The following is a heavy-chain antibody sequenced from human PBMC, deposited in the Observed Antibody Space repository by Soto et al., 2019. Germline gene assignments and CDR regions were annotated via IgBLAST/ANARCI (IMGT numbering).Heavy chain of an antibody. D-gene: IGHD2-2*01. CDR1: GGSFSGYY. CDR2: INHSGST. Sequence: QVQLQQWGAGLLKPSETLSLTCAVYGGSFSGYYWSWIRQPPGKGLEWIGEINHSGSTNYNPSLKSRVTMSVDTSKNQFSMRLSSGSAADTAVYYCARGANCSSTSCYAVKTHYYYYYMDVWGKGTTVTVSS. J-gene: IGHJ6*03. V-gene: IGHV4-34*01. CDR3: ARGANCSSTSCYAVKTHYYYYYMDV.